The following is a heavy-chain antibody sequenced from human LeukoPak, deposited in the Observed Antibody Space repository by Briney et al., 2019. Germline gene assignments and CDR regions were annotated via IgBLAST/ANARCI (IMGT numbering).Heavy chain of an antibody. J-gene: IGHJ4*02. V-gene: IGHV1-18*01. D-gene: IGHD6-6*01. Sequence: ASVKVSCKASGYTFTSYGISWVRQAPGQGLEWMGWISAYNGNTNYAQKLQGRVTMTTDTSTSTAYMEPRSLRSDDTAVYYCARDPNPLSIAARPPDYWGQGTLVTVSS. CDR3: ARDPNPLSIAARPPDY. CDR2: ISAYNGNT. CDR1: GYTFTSYG.